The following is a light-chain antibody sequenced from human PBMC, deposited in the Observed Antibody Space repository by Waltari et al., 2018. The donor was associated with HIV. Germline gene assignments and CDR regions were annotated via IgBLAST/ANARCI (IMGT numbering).Light chain of an antibody. J-gene: IGLJ3*02. CDR1: GSDVGTFNF. V-gene: IGLV2-23*02. CDR3: CSYGGDNTFV. Sequence: QSALTQPASVSESLGQSITISCTGGGSDVGTFNFFSWYQQRPGKAPRLMIYDDLKRPSGVSTRFSASKSGNTASLTISGLQVEDEADYYCCSYGGDNTFVFGGGTTVTVL. CDR2: DDL.